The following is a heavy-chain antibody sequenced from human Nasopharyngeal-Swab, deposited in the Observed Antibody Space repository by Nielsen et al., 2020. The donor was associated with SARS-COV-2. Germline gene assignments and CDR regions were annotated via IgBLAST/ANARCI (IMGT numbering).Heavy chain of an antibody. CDR2: ISSNGGST. V-gene: IGHV3-64*02. Sequence: GGSLRLSCAASGVTVSSYAMHWDCQAPGKGLEYVSAISSNGGSTYYADSVKGRFTISRDNSKKTLYLQMGSLRAEDMAVYFCARGVKSGYYYFDYWGQGTLVTVSS. CDR1: GVTVSSYA. J-gene: IGHJ4*02. D-gene: IGHD3-3*01. CDR3: ARGVKSGYYYFDY.